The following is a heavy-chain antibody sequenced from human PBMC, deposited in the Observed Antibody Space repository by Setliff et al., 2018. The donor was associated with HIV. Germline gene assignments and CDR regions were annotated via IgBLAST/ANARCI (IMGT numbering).Heavy chain of an antibody. CDR1: GFTFSSHN. D-gene: IGHD3-16*01. V-gene: IGHV3-21*01. CDR2: ISPSGSYI. Sequence: GGSLRLSCAASGFTFSSHNMNWVRQAPGKGLEWVSSISPSGSYIYYADSMKGRFTISRDNAKNSLYLQMNSLRVEDTAVYYCARGDTAPIYPNYMDVWGKGTTVTVSS. J-gene: IGHJ6*03. CDR3: ARGDTAPIYPNYMDV.